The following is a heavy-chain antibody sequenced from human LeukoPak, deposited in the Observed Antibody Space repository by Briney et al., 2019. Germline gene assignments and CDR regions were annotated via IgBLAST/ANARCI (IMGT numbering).Heavy chain of an antibody. Sequence: GGSLRLSCAASGFNFSDYYMGWFRQSPGKGLEWVSYISSSDNTKYYADSVKGRFTISRDDANNSLYLQMNSLRAEDTAVYYCARRTVTTFYYYMDVWGKGTTVTVSS. J-gene: IGHJ6*03. CDR1: GFNFSDYY. CDR2: ISSSDNTK. D-gene: IGHD1-1*01. V-gene: IGHV3-11*01. CDR3: ARRTVTTFYYYMDV.